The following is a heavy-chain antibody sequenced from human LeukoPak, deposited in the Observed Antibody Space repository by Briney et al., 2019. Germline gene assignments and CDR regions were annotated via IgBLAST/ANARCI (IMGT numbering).Heavy chain of an antibody. CDR2: MYYSGST. D-gene: IGHD3-3*01. Sequence: PSETLSLTCSVSGGSISGYYWSWIRQPPGQGLEWMGDMYYSGSTNYNPSLKSRVIISVDTSKNQFSLKLSSVTTADTAVYYCARGTVFGVATNWFDPWGQGTLVTVSS. CDR1: GGSISGYY. V-gene: IGHV4-59*01. CDR3: ARGTVFGVATNWFDP. J-gene: IGHJ5*02.